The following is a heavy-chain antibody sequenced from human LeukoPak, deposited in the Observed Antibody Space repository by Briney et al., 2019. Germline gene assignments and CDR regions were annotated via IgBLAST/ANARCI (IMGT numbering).Heavy chain of an antibody. CDR3: ARAGHVITMIVVLDAFDI. Sequence: GGSLRLSCAASGFTFSSYWMHWVRHAPGKGLVWVSRINSDGSSTSYADSVKGRFTISRDNAKNTLYLQMNSLRAEDTAVYYCARAGHVITMIVVLDAFDIWGQGTMVTVSS. D-gene: IGHD3-22*01. J-gene: IGHJ3*02. CDR1: GFTFSSYW. V-gene: IGHV3-74*01. CDR2: INSDGSST.